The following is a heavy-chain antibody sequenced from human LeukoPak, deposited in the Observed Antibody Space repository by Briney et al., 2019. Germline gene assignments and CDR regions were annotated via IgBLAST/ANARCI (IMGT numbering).Heavy chain of an antibody. CDR2: IYTSGSA. CDR1: GGSISSYY. D-gene: IGHD2-2*01. V-gene: IGHV4-4*07. CDR3: AREPRCTSSSCYSYDY. Sequence: TSETLSLTCTVSGGSISSYYWSWIRQPAGKGLGWIGRIYTSGSAKYSPSLKSRVTMSVDTSKNQFSLKVSSVTAADTAVYYCAREPRCTSSSCYSYDYWGQGTLVIVSS. J-gene: IGHJ4*02.